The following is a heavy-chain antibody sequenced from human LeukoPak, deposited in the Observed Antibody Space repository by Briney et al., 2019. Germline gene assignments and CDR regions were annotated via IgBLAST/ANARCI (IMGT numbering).Heavy chain of an antibody. V-gene: IGHV4-31*03. Sequence: PSETLSLTCTVSGGSISSGDFYWRWVRQHPEKGLEWIGYIYYSGTAYYNPSLKSRVTMSVDTSKNQFSLKLDSVTAADTAVYYCARFSNAHGVKFDYWGQGTLVTVSS. CDR2: IYYSGTA. CDR1: GGSISSGDFY. CDR3: ARFSNAHGVKFDY. D-gene: IGHD2-8*01. J-gene: IGHJ4*02.